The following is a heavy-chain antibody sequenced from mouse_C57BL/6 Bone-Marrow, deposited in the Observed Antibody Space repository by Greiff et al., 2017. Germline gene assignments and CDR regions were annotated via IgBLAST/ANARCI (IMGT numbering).Heavy chain of an antibody. CDR2: IDPSDSYT. J-gene: IGHJ4*01. CDR3: ARPRYYGSRRNAMDD. Sequence: VQLQQSGAELARPGASVKLSCKASGYTFTSYWMHWVKPRPGQGLEWIGVIDPSDSYTNYNQKFKGKATLTVDTSSSTAYMQLSSLTSEDSAVYYCARPRYYGSRRNAMDDWGQGTSVTVSS. D-gene: IGHD1-1*01. CDR1: GYTFTSYW. V-gene: IGHV1-59*01.